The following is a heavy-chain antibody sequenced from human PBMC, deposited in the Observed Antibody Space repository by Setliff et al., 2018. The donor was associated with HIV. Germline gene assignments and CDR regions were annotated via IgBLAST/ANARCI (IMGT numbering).Heavy chain of an antibody. CDR2: ITPSGRT. CDR3: ARARIAMTGGRLEPYAFDR. J-gene: IGHJ3*01. V-gene: IGHV4-34*01. D-gene: IGHD3-22*01. CDR1: GGPVSGHF. Sequence: PSETLSLTCSVSGGPVSGHFWTWIRQAPGKGLEWIAEITPSGRTNYSPSLKSRLSLSIESSKNRLFLKVMSVTAADTAVYYCARARIAMTGGRLEPYAFDRWGQGTMVTVSS.